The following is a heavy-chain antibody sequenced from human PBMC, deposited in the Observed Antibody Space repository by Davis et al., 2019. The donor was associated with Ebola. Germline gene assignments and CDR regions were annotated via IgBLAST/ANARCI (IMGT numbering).Heavy chain of an antibody. Sequence: GGSLRLSCAASGFTFSSYWMSWVRQAPGKGLEWVANIKQDGSEKYYVDSVKGRFTISRDNAKNSLYLQMNSLRAEDTAVYYCARAGAVAGIRWFDPWGQGTLVTVSS. D-gene: IGHD6-19*01. CDR1: GFTFSSYW. CDR3: ARAGAVAGIRWFDP. CDR2: IKQDGSEK. V-gene: IGHV3-7*01. J-gene: IGHJ5*02.